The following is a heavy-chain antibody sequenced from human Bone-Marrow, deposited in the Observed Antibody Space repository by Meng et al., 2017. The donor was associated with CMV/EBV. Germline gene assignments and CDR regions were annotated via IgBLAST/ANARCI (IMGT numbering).Heavy chain of an antibody. CDR1: GFTFSSYW. V-gene: IGHV3-7*01. CDR3: ARGERGYSYGFYYYYGMDV. Sequence: GESLKISCAASGFTFSSYWMSWVRQAPGKGLEWVANIKQDGSEKYYVDSVKGRFTISRDNAKNSLYLQMNSLRAEDTAVYHCARGERGYSYGFYYYYGMDVWGQGTTVTVSS. D-gene: IGHD5-18*01. J-gene: IGHJ6*02. CDR2: IKQDGSEK.